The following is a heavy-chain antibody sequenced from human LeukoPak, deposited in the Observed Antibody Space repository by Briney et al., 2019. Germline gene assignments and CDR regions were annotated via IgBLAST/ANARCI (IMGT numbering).Heavy chain of an antibody. CDR2: IYSGGNT. CDR1: GFNVSSNY. J-gene: IGHJ4*02. D-gene: IGHD2-2*01. CDR3: ALRSSTSWCLRD. V-gene: IGHV3-53*01. Sequence: GGSLRLSCAASGFNVSSNYMSWVRQAPGKGLEWVSVIYSGGNTYYADSVKGRFTISRDNSKNTLYLQMNSLRAEDTAVYYCALRSSTSWCLRDWGQGTLVTVSS.